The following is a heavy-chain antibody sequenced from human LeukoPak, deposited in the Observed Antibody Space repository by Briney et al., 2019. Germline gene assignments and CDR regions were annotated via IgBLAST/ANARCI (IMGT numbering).Heavy chain of an antibody. CDR2: IDSSGGST. Sequence: PGGSLRLSCAVSGFTFSSSAMSWVRQAPGKGLEWVSGIDSSGGSTYYAEYVKGRFTISRDNSKNTLYLQMNSLRAEDTAVYYCARAEGPDAFDIWGQGTMVTVSS. J-gene: IGHJ3*02. CDR1: GFTFSSSA. D-gene: IGHD6-25*01. CDR3: ARAEGPDAFDI. V-gene: IGHV3-23*05.